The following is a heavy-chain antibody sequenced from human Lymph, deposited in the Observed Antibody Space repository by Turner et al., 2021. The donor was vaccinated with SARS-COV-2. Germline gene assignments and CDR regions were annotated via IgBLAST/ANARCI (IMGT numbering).Heavy chain of an antibody. V-gene: IGHV3-30*18. J-gene: IGHJ6*02. CDR2: RSYAGSNK. CDR3: AKSCRAYWVPVEGMDV. CDR1: GFTFSSYG. D-gene: IGHD2-8*02. Sequence: QVQLVDPGGGHVQPGRYLRLTCAASGFTFSSYGMHWVRQAPRKGLEWVAVRSYAGSNKYYADSVKGRFTISRDNSKNTLYLQMNSLRAEDTAVYYCAKSCRAYWVPVEGMDVWGQGTTVTVSS.